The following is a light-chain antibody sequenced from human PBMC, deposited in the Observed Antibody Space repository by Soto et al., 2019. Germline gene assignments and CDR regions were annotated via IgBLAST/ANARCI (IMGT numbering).Light chain of an antibody. Sequence: DIQMTKSPSSMSASVGDRATITCRASQSIDNYLHWYQQKPGKAPKLLINGASSLQSGVPSRFSGSGSGTDFTLTISSLQPEDFATYYCQQSDRTPPTFGQGTKVDIK. CDR1: QSIDNY. J-gene: IGKJ1*01. CDR3: QQSDRTPPT. V-gene: IGKV1-39*01. CDR2: GAS.